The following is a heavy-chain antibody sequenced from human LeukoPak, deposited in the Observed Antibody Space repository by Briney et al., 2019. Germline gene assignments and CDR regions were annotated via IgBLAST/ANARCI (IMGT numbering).Heavy chain of an antibody. CDR2: IYHSGST. CDR3: ARFEQQLLNFDY. CDR1: GGSISSGGYY. D-gene: IGHD6-13*01. J-gene: IGHJ4*03. V-gene: IGHV4-30-2*01. Sequence: SQTLSLTCTVSGGSISSGGYYWSWIRQPPGKGLEWIGYIYHSGSTYYNPSLKSRVTISVDRSRNQFSLKLSSVTAADTAVYYCARFEQQLLNFDYWGQGPTVTVPS.